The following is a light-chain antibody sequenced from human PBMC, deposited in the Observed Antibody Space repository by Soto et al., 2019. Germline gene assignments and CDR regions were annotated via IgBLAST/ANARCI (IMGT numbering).Light chain of an antibody. CDR2: EVT. V-gene: IGLV2-8*01. CDR3: SSYAGSNNLV. CDR1: SSDVGGYNC. Sequence: SALTQPPSASGSPGQSVTISCTGTSSDVGGYNCVSWYQQHPGKAPKLMIYEVTKRPSGVPDRFSGSKSGNTASLTVSGLQAEDEADYYCSSYAGSNNLVFGSGTKLTVL. J-gene: IGLJ1*01.